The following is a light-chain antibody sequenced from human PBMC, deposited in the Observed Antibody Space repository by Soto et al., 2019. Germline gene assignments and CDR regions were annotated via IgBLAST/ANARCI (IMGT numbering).Light chain of an antibody. V-gene: IGLV1-40*01. Sequence: QSFLTQPPSVSGAPGQRVTIACTGSSSNIGAGYDVHWYQQLPGTAPKLLIYGNSNRPSGVPDRFSGSKSGTSASLAITGLQAEDEADYYCQSYASSLSGYVFGTGTKVTVL. CDR1: SSNIGAGYD. CDR3: QSYASSLSGYV. J-gene: IGLJ1*01. CDR2: GNS.